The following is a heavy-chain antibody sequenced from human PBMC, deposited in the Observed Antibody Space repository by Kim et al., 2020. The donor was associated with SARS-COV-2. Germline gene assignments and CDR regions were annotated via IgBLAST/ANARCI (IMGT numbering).Heavy chain of an antibody. J-gene: IGHJ4*02. V-gene: IGHV3-48*02. D-gene: IGHD3-22*01. Sequence: ESMKGRSTISRDNAKNSLYLQMNSLRDEDTAVYYCARGYYDSSGYYYDDYWGQGTLVTVSS. CDR3: ARGYYDSSGYYYDDY.